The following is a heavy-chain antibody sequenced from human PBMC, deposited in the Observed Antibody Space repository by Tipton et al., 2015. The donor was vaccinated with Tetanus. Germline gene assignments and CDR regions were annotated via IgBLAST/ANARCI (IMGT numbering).Heavy chain of an antibody. Sequence: TLSLTCAVSGGSFSDFYWSWIRQTPGQGLVWIGEINHSGTANKNPSLKSRVTMSVDTSNNQFSLRLNSVTAADTAVYYCARRRYTWNRGGSDIWGQGTMVTVSS. CDR3: ARRRYTWNRGGSDI. V-gene: IGHV4-34*01. CDR1: GGSFSDFY. D-gene: IGHD1-20*01. CDR2: INHSGTA. J-gene: IGHJ3*02.